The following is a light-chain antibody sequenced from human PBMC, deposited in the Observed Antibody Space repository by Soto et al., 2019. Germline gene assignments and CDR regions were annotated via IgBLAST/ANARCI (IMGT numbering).Light chain of an antibody. CDR3: QQYKDWPHT. J-gene: IGKJ1*01. V-gene: IGKV3D-15*01. Sequence: EIVLTQSPGTLSLSPGERATLSCRASQTITTELAWYQQKPGQPPRLLIYDASNRATGIPARFSGSGSGTEFTLTISSLQSEDFAVYYCQQYKDWPHTFGQGTKVDIK. CDR2: DAS. CDR1: QTITTE.